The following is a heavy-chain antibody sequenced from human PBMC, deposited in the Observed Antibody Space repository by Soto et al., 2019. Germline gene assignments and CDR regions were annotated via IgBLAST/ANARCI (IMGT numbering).Heavy chain of an antibody. CDR2: IYYSGRT. V-gene: IGHV4-39*01. Sequence: KPSETLSLTCIVSGESISSSSYYWGWIPQPPGKGLEWIGSIYYSGRTYYNPSFKSRVTISIDTSKNQFSLKLSSVTATDTAVYYCARQRTTVVTQAYFDHWGQGALVTVSS. CDR1: GESISSSSYY. CDR3: ARQRTTVVTQAYFDH. J-gene: IGHJ4*02. D-gene: IGHD2-21*02.